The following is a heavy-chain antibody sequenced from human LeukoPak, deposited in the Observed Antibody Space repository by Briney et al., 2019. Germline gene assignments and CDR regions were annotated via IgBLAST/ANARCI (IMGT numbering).Heavy chain of an antibody. Sequence: ASVKVSCKASGYTFTGYFMHWVRQAPGQGLEWMGWINPNSGGTNYAQKFQGRVTMTRDTSISTAYMELSRLGSDDTAVYYCARGGSGVVAATYYYYYMDVWGKGTTVTVSS. V-gene: IGHV1-2*02. J-gene: IGHJ6*03. CDR2: INPNSGGT. D-gene: IGHD2-15*01. CDR1: GYTFTGYF. CDR3: ARGGSGVVAATYYYYYMDV.